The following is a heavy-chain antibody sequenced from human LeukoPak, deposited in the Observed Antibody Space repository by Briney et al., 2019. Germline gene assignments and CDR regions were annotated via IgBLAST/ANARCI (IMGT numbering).Heavy chain of an antibody. V-gene: IGHV3-30*18. D-gene: IGHD3-10*01. Sequence: PGGSLRLSCVASGFTFSTYGMHWVRQAPGKGLEWEAVISYDGSNTYYADSVKGRFTISRDNSKNTLYLQMNSLRAEDTAVYYCAKETGSGSYYEYYFDYWGQGTLVTVSS. CDR2: ISYDGSNT. J-gene: IGHJ4*02. CDR1: GFTFSTYG. CDR3: AKETGSGSYYEYYFDY.